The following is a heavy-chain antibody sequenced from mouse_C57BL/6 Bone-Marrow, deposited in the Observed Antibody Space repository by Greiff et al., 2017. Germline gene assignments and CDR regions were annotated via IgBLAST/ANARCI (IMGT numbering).Heavy chain of an antibody. CDR3: ARERLRYYAMDY. CDR2: INPSTGGT. V-gene: IGHV1-43*01. J-gene: IGHJ4*01. Sequence: VQLKQSGPELVKPGASVKISCKASGYSFTGYYMHWVKQSSEKSLEWIGEINPSTGGTSYNQKFKGKATLTVDKSSSTAYMQLKSLTSEDSAVYYCARERLRYYAMDYWGQGTSVTVSS. D-gene: IGHD2-4*01. CDR1: GYSFTGYY.